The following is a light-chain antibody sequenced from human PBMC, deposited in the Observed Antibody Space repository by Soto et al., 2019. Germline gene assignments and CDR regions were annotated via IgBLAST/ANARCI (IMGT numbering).Light chain of an antibody. CDR2: EVV. CDR3: KSNACSNTYG. V-gene: IGLV2-8*01. J-gene: IGLJ1*01. CDR1: KNDIGVYDF. Sequence: QSALTQPPSASGSPGQSVTISCTGTKNDIGVYDFVPWHQHHPGTAPRLIIYEVVQRPSGVPDRFSGSKSGNTASLTVSGLQAVDEAGYCCKSNACSNTYGLGSGTTVTVL.